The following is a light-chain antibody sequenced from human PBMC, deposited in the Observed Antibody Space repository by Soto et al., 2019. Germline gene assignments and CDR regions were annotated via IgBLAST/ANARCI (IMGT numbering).Light chain of an antibody. CDR3: ISYAGDNNFEV. Sequence: QSALTQPPSASGSPGQSLTISCSGTSNDVGRYNYLSWYQQHPGKAPKLIIYEVTKRPSGVPDRFSGSKSGNTASLTVSGLQAEDEDHYYCISYAGDNNFEVFGGGTKLTVL. CDR1: SNDVGRYNY. CDR2: EVT. V-gene: IGLV2-8*01. J-gene: IGLJ2*01.